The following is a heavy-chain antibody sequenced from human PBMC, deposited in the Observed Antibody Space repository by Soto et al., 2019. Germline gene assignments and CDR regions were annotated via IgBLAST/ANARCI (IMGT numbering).Heavy chain of an antibody. D-gene: IGHD1-1*01. CDR3: ARGWNDFPH. CDR2: IIPVFGTA. V-gene: IGHV1-69*13. Sequence: GASVKVSCKASGGTFSSYAISWVRQAPGQGLVCMGGIIPVFGTANYAQKFQGRVTINADESTSTVYMELSSLRSEDTAVYYCARGWNDFPHWGQGTLVTVSS. CDR1: GGTFSSYA. J-gene: IGHJ1*01.